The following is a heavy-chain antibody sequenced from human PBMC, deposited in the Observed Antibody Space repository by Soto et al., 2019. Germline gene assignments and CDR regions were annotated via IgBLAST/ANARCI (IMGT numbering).Heavy chain of an antibody. CDR2: IIPIFGTA. Sequence: SVKVSCKASGGTFSSYAISWVRQAPGQGLEWMGGIIPIFGTANYAQKFQGRVTITADKSTSTAYMELSSLRSEDTAVYYCARRVRYSYGFDYYYYGMDVWGQGTTVTVSS. D-gene: IGHD5-18*01. CDR3: ARRVRYSYGFDYYYYGMDV. CDR1: GGTFSSYA. J-gene: IGHJ6*02. V-gene: IGHV1-69*06.